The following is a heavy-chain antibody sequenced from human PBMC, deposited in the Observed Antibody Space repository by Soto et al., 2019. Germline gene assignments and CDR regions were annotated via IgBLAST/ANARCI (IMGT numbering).Heavy chain of an antibody. CDR1: GGTFSSYA. Sequence: QVQLVQSGAEVKKPGSSVKVSCKASGGTFSSYAISWVRQAPGQGLEWMGGIIPIFGTANYAQKFQGSVTITADESRSTAYMELSSLRSEDTALYYCARDGPLYCISTSCYPYYYYGMDVWGQGTTVTVSS. CDR2: IIPIFGTA. D-gene: IGHD2-2*01. V-gene: IGHV1-69*12. CDR3: ARDGPLYCISTSCYPYYYYGMDV. J-gene: IGHJ6*02.